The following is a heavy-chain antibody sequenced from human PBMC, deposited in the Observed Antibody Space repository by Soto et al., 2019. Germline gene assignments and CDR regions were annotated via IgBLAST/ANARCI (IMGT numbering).Heavy chain of an antibody. Sequence: QVQLVQSGAEVKKPGASLNISCTASGFMFNKYALHWVRQAPGQRPEWMGWINGGNGNTRYSEKLQGRVTITRDTSASTIIYLALSGLRSEATAIYFCARDWSEQALAGIPSLPHWGHGTRVNVSS. V-gene: IGHV1-3*01. CDR1: GFMFNKYA. CDR2: INGGNGNT. D-gene: IGHD6-19*01. CDR3: ARDWSEQALAGIPSLPH. J-gene: IGHJ4*01.